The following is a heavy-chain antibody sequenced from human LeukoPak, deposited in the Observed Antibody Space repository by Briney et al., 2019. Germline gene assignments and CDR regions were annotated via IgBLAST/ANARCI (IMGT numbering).Heavy chain of an antibody. J-gene: IGHJ5*02. CDR2: ISSSSSYI. Sequence: PGGSLRLSCAASGFTFSSYSMNWVRQAPGKGLEWVSSISSSSSYIYYADSVKGRFTISRDNAKNSLYLQMNSLRAEDTAVYYCARDNLGQDWSDPWGQGTLVTVSS. CDR1: GFTFSSYS. V-gene: IGHV3-21*01. D-gene: IGHD3-16*01. CDR3: ARDNLGQDWSDP.